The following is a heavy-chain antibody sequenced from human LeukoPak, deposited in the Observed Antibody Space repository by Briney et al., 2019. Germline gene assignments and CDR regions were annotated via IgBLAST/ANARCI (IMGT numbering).Heavy chain of an antibody. CDR1: GFTFSSYA. CDR3: ARGSGYRNANNVDYFDY. V-gene: IGHV3-64*01. D-gene: IGHD5-18*01. Sequence: GGSLRLSCAASGFTFSSYAMHWVRQAPGKGLEYVSVISGSGSSTYYASSVKGRFTISRDNSKNTLHLQVGSLRTEDMAVYYCARGSGYRNANNVDYFDYWGQGTLVTVSS. J-gene: IGHJ4*02. CDR2: ISGSGSST.